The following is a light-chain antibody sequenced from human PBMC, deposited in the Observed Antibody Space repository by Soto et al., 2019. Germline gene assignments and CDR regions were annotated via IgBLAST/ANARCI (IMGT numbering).Light chain of an antibody. V-gene: IGKV3-20*01. CDR1: RSVISNF. J-gene: IGKJ2*01. CDR2: VSS. CDR3: QQTFHSPRT. Sequence: EIVLTQSPDTLPLSPGETASLSCWASRSVISNFLAWYQQRRGQPPRLLIYVSSKRATGIPARFTGSGSGTAFTLTISRVEPGDSAVYYCQQTFHSPRTFGQGTSLEIK.